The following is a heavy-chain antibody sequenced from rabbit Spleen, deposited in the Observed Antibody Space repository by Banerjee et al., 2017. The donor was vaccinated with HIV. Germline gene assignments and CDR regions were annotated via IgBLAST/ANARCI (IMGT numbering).Heavy chain of an antibody. CDR1: GFDFSSYW. CDR3: ARDYGGNGGYNLDL. CDR2: IYAGSSDNT. J-gene: IGHJ4*01. Sequence: QSLEESGGDLVKPGASLTLTCKASGFDFSSYWMCWVRQAPGKGLEWIACIYAGSSDNTAYASWVNGRFTISRNTNQNTVTLQMTSLTAADTATYFCARDYGGNGGYNLDLWGPGTLVTVS. V-gene: IGHV1S40*01. D-gene: IGHD4-2*01.